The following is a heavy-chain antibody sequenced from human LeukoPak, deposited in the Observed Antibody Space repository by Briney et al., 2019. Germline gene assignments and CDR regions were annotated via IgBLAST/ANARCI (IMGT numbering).Heavy chain of an antibody. Sequence: SQTLSLTCTVSGGSISSGGYYWSWIRQHPGKGLEWIGYIYYSGSTYYNPSLKSRVTISVDTSKNQFSLKLSSVTAADTAVYYCARPYGGAPFDAFDIWGQGTMVTVSS. J-gene: IGHJ3*02. CDR1: GGSISSGGYY. CDR2: IYYSGST. V-gene: IGHV4-31*03. CDR3: ARPYGGAPFDAFDI. D-gene: IGHD4-23*01.